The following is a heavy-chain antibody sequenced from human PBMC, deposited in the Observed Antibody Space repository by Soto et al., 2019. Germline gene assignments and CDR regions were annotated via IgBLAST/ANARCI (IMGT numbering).Heavy chain of an antibody. D-gene: IGHD4-17*01. J-gene: IGHJ6*02. CDR2: IGGRGDRT. CDR1: ELTFGTYP. Sequence: GGSLRLSGAASELTFGTYPMTGAGQAPGKGLEGVSSIGGRGDRTYYTAPVKGRSTISRDNSKNTVYLQMNSLRVEDTAVYYCAKILSTVTSYYYGMDVWGQGTTVTVSS. V-gene: IGHV3-23*01. CDR3: AKILSTVTSYYYGMDV.